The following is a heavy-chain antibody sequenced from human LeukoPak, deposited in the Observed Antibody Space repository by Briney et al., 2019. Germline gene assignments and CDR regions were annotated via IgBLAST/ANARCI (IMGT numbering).Heavy chain of an antibody. V-gene: IGHV1-18*04. D-gene: IGHD5-18*01. CDR3: ARDRKGYSYGEFDY. CDR1: GYTFTSYG. J-gene: IGHJ4*02. CDR2: ISAYNGNT. Sequence: ASVKVSCKASGYTFTSYGISWVRQAPGQGLEGMGWISAYNGNTNYAQKLHGRVTMTTDRSTSTAYMELRSLRSDDTAVYYCARDRKGYSYGEFDYWGQGTLVTVSS.